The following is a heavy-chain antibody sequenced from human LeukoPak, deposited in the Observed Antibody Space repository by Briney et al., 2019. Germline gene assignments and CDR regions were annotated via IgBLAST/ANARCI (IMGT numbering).Heavy chain of an antibody. J-gene: IGHJ5*02. Sequence: ASVKVSCKASGYTFTGYYVHWVRQAPGQGLEWMGWINPNSGGTNYAQKFQGRVTMTRDTSISTAYMELSSLRSEDTAVYYCARVTSGSYESPNWFDPWGQGTLVTVSS. V-gene: IGHV1-2*02. D-gene: IGHD1-26*01. CDR1: GYTFTGYY. CDR3: ARVTSGSYESPNWFDP. CDR2: INPNSGGT.